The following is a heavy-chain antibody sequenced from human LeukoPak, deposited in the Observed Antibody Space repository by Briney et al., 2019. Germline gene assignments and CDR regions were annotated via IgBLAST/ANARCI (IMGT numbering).Heavy chain of an antibody. D-gene: IGHD3-10*01. Sequence: ASVKVSCKASGYTFTGYYMHWVRQAPGQGLEWMGRINPNSGGTNYAQKFQGRVTMSRDTSISTAYMELSRLRSDDTAVYYCAREASVWVRGVIILSSGFDYWGQGTLVTVSS. J-gene: IGHJ4*02. CDR3: AREASVWVRGVIILSSGFDY. V-gene: IGHV1-2*02. CDR2: INPNSGGT. CDR1: GYTFTGYY.